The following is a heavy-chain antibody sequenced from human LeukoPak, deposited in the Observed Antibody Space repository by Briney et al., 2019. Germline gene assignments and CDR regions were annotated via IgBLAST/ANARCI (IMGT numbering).Heavy chain of an antibody. J-gene: IGHJ6*02. Sequence: ASVKVSCKASGYTFTSYGISWVRQAPGQGLEWMGWISAYNGNTNYAQKLQGRVTMTTDTSTSTAYMELRSLRSDDTAVYYCARGIWPFDCSSTSCYTDYYYYGMDVWGQGTTVTVSS. CDR1: GYTFTSYG. V-gene: IGHV1-18*01. D-gene: IGHD2-2*02. CDR2: ISAYNGNT. CDR3: ARGIWPFDCSSTSCYTDYYYYGMDV.